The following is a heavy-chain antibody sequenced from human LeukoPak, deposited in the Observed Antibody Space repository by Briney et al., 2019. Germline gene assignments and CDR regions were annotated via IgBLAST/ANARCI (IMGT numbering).Heavy chain of an antibody. CDR1: GYTFTGYY. J-gene: IGHJ6*02. V-gene: IGHV1-46*01. CDR3: ARDRCSSSSSYYYXYGMDV. CDR2: INPSGGST. D-gene: IGHD6-13*01. Sequence: AASVKVSCKASGYTFTGYYMRWVRQAPGQGLEWMGIINPSGGSTSYAQKFQGRVTMTRDTSTSTVYMELSSLRSEDTAVYYCARDRCSSSSSYYYXYGMDVWGQGTTVTVSS.